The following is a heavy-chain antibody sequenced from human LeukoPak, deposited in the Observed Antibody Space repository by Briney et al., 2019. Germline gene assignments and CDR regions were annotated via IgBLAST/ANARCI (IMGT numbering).Heavy chain of an antibody. CDR2: IYYSGST. D-gene: IGHD6-19*01. CDR3: ARHLWDWDSSGTNYYYYGMDV. V-gene: IGHV4-59*08. J-gene: IGHJ6*02. Sequence: PSETLSLTCTVSGGSISSYYWSWIRQPPGKGLEWIGYIYYSGSTNYNPSLKSRVTISVGTSKNQFSLKLSSVTAADTAVYYCARHLWDWDSSGTNYYYYGMDVWGQGTTVTVSS. CDR1: GGSISSYY.